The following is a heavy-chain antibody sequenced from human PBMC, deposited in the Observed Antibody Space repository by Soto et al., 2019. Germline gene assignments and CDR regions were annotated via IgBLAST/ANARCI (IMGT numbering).Heavy chain of an antibody. Sequence: QLQLQESGPGLVKPSETLSLTCIVSGGSISSSSYYWGWIRQPPGKGLEWIGTIYYSGSTYYNPSLKSRVTISADTSKNQFSLKLSSVTAADTAVYYCARGSDDYWGQGTLVTVSS. CDR3: ARGSDDY. CDR1: GGSISSSSYY. J-gene: IGHJ4*02. CDR2: IYYSGST. V-gene: IGHV4-39*01.